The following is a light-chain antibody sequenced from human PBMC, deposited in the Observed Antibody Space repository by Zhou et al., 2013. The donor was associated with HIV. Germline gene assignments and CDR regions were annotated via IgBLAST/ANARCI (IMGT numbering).Light chain of an antibody. Sequence: DIQLTQSPSFLSSSVGDRVTITCRASQDIRSYLAWYQQKPGTTPRLLIYDSSTLLSGVPSRFSGSGSGTEFTLTISSLQPEDFATYYCLQLKDYPLTFGGGPRWRSN. CDR2: DSS. J-gene: IGKJ4*01. CDR1: QDIRSY. V-gene: IGKV1-9*01. CDR3: LQLKDYPLT.